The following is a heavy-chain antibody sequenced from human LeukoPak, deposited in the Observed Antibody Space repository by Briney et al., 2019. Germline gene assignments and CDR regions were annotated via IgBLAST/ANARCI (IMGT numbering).Heavy chain of an antibody. Sequence: PSETLSLTCTVSGGSISSYYWSWIRQPPGKGLEWIGYIYYSGSTNYNPSLKSRVTISVDTSKNQFSLKLSSVTAADTAVYYCAREGRGSSGRYYFDYWGQGTLVTVSS. D-gene: IGHD6-19*01. V-gene: IGHV4-59*01. CDR2: IYYSGST. J-gene: IGHJ4*02. CDR1: GGSISSYY. CDR3: AREGRGSSGRYYFDY.